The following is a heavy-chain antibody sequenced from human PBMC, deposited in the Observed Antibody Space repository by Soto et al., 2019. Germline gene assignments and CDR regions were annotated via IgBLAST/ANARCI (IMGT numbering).Heavy chain of an antibody. V-gene: IGHV1-69*13. CDR1: GGTFSSYA. CDR3: ARLGYCSSTSCYTTDYYYYYGMDV. D-gene: IGHD2-2*02. J-gene: IGHJ6*02. CDR2: IIPIFGTA. Sequence: GASVKVSCKASGGTFSSYAISWVRQAPGQGLEWMGGIIPIFGTANYAQKFRGRVTITADESTSTAYMELSRLRSDDTAVYYCARLGYCSSTSCYTTDYYYYYGMDVWGQGTTVTVSS.